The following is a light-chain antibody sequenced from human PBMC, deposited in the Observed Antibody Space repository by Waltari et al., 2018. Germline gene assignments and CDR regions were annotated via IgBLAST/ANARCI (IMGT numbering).Light chain of an antibody. CDR3: CSYSGSYTFR. Sequence: QSALTQPRSVSGSPGQSVTISCTGTSSDVGGYHYVSWYQQHPGKAPKLMLYDVSKRPSGVPDRLAGSKAGNTASLTISGLQAEDEADYYCCSYSGSYTFRFGGGTKLTVL. J-gene: IGLJ2*01. V-gene: IGLV2-11*01. CDR1: SSDVGGYHY. CDR2: DVS.